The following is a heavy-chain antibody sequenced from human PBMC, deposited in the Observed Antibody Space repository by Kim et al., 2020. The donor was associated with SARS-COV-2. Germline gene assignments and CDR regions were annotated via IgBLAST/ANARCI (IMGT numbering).Heavy chain of an antibody. CDR1: GFTFSSYA. Sequence: GGSLRLSCAGSGFTFSSYAMSWVRQAPGKGLEWVSSISGSGGSTYYADSVKGRFTISRDNSKNTLYLQMSSLRAEDTAVYYCAKGGGWQLVEGFDYWGQGTLVTVSS. D-gene: IGHD6-6*01. J-gene: IGHJ4*02. V-gene: IGHV3-23*01. CDR2: ISGSGGST. CDR3: AKGGGWQLVEGFDY.